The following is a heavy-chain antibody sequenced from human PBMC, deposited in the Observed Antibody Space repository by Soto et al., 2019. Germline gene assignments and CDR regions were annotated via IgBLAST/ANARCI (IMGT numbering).Heavy chain of an antibody. J-gene: IGHJ5*01. Sequence: GQSLKRSYSACGYSVTNHCMGWVHQMPGKGLEWMGLIYPFDSDTKYSPSFQGQVTLSADKSINTAYLQWNSLKASDTAMYYCVRLTARAFNCFDSWGQGTLVTVSS. CDR1: GYSVTNHC. CDR3: VRLTARAFNCFDS. V-gene: IGHV5-51*07. CDR2: IYPFDSDT.